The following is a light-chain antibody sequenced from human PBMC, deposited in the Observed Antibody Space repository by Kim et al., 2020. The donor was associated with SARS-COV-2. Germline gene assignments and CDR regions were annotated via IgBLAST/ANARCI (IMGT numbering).Light chain of an antibody. Sequence: ELTQPPSASGTPGQRVTISCSGSSSNIGSNKVNWYQQLPGTAPKLLMYSNNQRPSGVPDRFAGSKSGTSASLAISGLQSEDEADYYCAGWDDSLNGVVFGGGTQLTVL. CDR1: SSNIGSNK. CDR3: AGWDDSLNGVV. V-gene: IGLV1-44*01. J-gene: IGLJ2*01. CDR2: SNN.